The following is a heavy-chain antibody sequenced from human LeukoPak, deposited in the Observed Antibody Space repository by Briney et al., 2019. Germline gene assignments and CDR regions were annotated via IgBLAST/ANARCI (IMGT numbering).Heavy chain of an antibody. CDR1: GFTFSSYV. D-gene: IGHD5-12*01. CDR2: ISYDGSNE. J-gene: IGHJ4*02. V-gene: IGHV3-30*04. CDR3: ARDQGYLN. Sequence: GGSLRLSCAASGFTFSSYVMLWVRQAPGKGLEWVAIISYDGSNEYYADPVKGRFTISRDNAKNSLYLQMNSLRAEDTAVYYCARDQGYLNWGQGTLVTVSS.